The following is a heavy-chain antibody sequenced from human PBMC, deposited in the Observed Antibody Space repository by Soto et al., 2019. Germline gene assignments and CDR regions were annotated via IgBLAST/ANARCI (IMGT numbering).Heavy chain of an antibody. Sequence: SVKVSCKASGFTFTSSAMQWVRQARGQRLEWIGWIVVGSGNTNYAQKFQERVTITRDMSTSTAYMELSSLRSEDTAVYYCAADFYCSGGSCYPNFDYWGQGTLVTVSS. J-gene: IGHJ4*02. V-gene: IGHV1-58*02. CDR3: AADFYCSGGSCYPNFDY. D-gene: IGHD2-15*01. CDR1: GFTFTSSA. CDR2: IVVGSGNT.